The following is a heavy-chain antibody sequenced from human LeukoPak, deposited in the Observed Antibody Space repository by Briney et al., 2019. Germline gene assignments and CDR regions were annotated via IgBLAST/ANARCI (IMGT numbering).Heavy chain of an antibody. CDR1: GGSFSGYY. V-gene: IGHV4-34*01. J-gene: IGHJ6*03. Sequence: SETLSLTCAVYGGSFSGYYWSWIRQPPGKGLEWIGSIHYTGTTYYNPSLKSRFTISVDTSKNQFSLRLSSLTAADTAVYFCARTGGSFYFYYYMDVWGKGTTVTVSS. D-gene: IGHD1-26*01. CDR3: ARTGGSFYFYYYMDV. CDR2: IHYTGTT.